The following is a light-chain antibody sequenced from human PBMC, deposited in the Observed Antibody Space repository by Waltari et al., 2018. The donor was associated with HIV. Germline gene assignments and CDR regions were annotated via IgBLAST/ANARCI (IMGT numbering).Light chain of an antibody. J-gene: IGLJ2*01. Sequence: SVVTQPPSASGTPGQRVTISCSGNTSNIGSNYVFWYQHLPGTATKLLIHRNDQRPSGVPDRFSGSTSGTSASLAISGLRSEDEADYYCVTWDDSLRGVVFGGGTKVAVL. CDR2: RND. CDR1: TSNIGSNY. CDR3: VTWDDSLRGVV. V-gene: IGLV1-47*01.